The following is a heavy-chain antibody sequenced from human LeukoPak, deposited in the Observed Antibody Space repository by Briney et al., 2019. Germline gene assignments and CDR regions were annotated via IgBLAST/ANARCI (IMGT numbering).Heavy chain of an antibody. CDR2: INHSGST. D-gene: IGHD1-7*01. Sequence: SEPLSLTCAVYGGSFSGYYWSWIRQPPGKGLEWFGEINHSGSTNYNPSLKSRVTISVDTSKNQFSLKLSSVTAADTAVYYCARGHSNWNYLKSRFDPWGQGTLVTVSS. CDR1: GGSFSGYY. CDR3: ARGHSNWNYLKSRFDP. V-gene: IGHV4-34*01. J-gene: IGHJ5*02.